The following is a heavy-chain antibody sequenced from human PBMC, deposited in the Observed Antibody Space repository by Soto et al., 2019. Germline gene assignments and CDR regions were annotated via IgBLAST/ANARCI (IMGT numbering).Heavy chain of an antibody. CDR1: GFTFGDYA. V-gene: IGHV3-49*03. D-gene: IGHD2-15*01. CDR3: TRRCSGGCCYSWFDP. Sequence: PGGSLRLSCTASGFTFGDYAMSWFRQAPGKGLEWVGFIRSKAYGGTTEYAASVKGRFTISRDDSKSIAYLQMNSLKTEDTAVFFCTRRCSGGCCYSWFDPWGQGTLVTVSS. J-gene: IGHJ5*02. CDR2: IRSKAYGGTT.